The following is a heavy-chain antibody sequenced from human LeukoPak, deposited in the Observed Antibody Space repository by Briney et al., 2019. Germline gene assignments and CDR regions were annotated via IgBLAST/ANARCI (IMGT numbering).Heavy chain of an antibody. CDR3: ASPPLWFGEFRGMDV. CDR2: ISSSSSYI. V-gene: IGHV3-21*01. Sequence: GGSLRLSCAASGFTFSSYSMNWVRQAPGKGLEWVSSISSSSSYIYYADSVKGRFTISRDNAKNPLYLQMNSLRAEDTAVYYCASPPLWFGEFRGMDVWGQGTTVTVSS. J-gene: IGHJ6*02. CDR1: GFTFSSYS. D-gene: IGHD3-10*01.